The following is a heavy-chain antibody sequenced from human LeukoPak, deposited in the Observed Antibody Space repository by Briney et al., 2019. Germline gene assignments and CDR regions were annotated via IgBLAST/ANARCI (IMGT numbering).Heavy chain of an antibody. J-gene: IGHJ4*02. CDR3: AREEDSSHPHPFDY. D-gene: IGHD3-22*01. V-gene: IGHV3-30-3*01. CDR1: GFTFSSYA. CDR2: ISYDGSNK. Sequence: GGSLRLSCAASGFTFSSYAMHWVRQAPGKGLEWVAVISYDGSNKYYADSVKGRFTISRDNSKNTLYLQMNSLRAEDTAVYYCAREEDSSHPHPFDYWGQGTLVTVSS.